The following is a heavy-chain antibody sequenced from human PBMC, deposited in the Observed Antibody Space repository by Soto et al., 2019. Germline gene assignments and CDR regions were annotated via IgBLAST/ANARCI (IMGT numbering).Heavy chain of an antibody. CDR3: AKDYYDILTGYYIFGY. Sequence: GGSLRLSCAASGFTFSSYAMSWVRQAPGKGLEWVSAISGSGGSTYYADSVKGRFTISRDNSKNTLYLQMNSLRAEDTAVYYCAKDYYDILTGYYIFGYWGQGTLVTVSS. D-gene: IGHD3-9*01. V-gene: IGHV3-23*01. CDR2: ISGSGGST. J-gene: IGHJ4*02. CDR1: GFTFSSYA.